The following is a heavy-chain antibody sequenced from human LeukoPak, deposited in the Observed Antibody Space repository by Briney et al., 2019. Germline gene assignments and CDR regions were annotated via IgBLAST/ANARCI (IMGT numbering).Heavy chain of an antibody. D-gene: IGHD6-13*01. V-gene: IGHV3-23*01. CDR3: AKGRTGYLRYFDY. J-gene: IGHJ4*02. CDR2: ISGTGGST. Sequence: GGSLRLSCAASGFTFSSFAMSWARQGPGKGLEWVSVISGTGGSTHYADSVKGRFTISGDNSKNTLYLQMNSLRAEDTSVYYCAKGRTGYLRYFDYWGQGSLVTVSS. CDR1: GFTFSSFA.